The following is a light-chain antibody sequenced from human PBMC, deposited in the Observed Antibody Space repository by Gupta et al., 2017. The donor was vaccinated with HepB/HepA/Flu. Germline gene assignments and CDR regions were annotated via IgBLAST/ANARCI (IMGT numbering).Light chain of an antibody. CDR1: QRLVRGNVYSY. CDR2: LAS. J-gene: IGKJ1*01. V-gene: IGKV2-28*01. Sequence: DIVMFTSPLSMPVTPGESASISCRSSQRLVRGNVYSYLAWYLQKPGQPPQLLIYLASNRASGVPDRFSGSGSGTDFTLKISRVEADDFGIYYCKQVLKWPCTFGEGTKVEIK. CDR3: KQVLKWPCT.